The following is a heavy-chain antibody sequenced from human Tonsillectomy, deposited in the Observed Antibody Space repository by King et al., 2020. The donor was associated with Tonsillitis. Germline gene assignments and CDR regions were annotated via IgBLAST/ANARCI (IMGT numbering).Heavy chain of an antibody. CDR1: GGSISTYY. CDR2: IYYTGST. J-gene: IGHJ3*01. D-gene: IGHD3-22*01. Sequence: VQLQESGPGLVKPSETLSLTCSVSGGSISTYYWSWIRQPPGKELEWIGFIYYTGSTNYNPSLRSRFTISVDTSKNQFSLMLNSVTAADTAVYYCARIGIFDSSGCYAFDVWGRGTMLTVSS. CDR3: ARIGIFDSSGCYAFDV. V-gene: IGHV4-59*08.